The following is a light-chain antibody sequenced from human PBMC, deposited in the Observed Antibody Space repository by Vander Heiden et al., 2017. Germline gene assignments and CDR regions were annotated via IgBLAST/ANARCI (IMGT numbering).Light chain of an antibody. J-gene: IGKJ5*01. Sequence: DIQLTQSPSFLSASIGDRVIITCRASQGISNSLAWYQQSPGRAPKLLIYVTSNLHSGVPSRFSGSGSGTEFTLTISSLQPEDFATYYCQHLNSYGFGQGTRLE. CDR2: VTS. V-gene: IGKV1-9*01. CDR1: QGISNS. CDR3: QHLNSYG.